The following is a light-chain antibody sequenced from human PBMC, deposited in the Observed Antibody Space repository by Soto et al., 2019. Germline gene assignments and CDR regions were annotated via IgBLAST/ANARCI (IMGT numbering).Light chain of an antibody. Sequence: DIQMTQSPSSLSASVGDRVTITCRASQTIRSYLNWYQQKPGKGPKLLITGASRLQSGVPSRFSGSGSGTDFTFTISSLQPEDFATYHCQQSFSDPRTFGQGTKVEIK. CDR3: QQSFSDPRT. CDR1: QTIRSY. J-gene: IGKJ1*01. V-gene: IGKV1-39*01. CDR2: GAS.